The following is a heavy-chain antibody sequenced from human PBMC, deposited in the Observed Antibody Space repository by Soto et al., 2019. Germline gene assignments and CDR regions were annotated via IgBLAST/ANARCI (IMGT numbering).Heavy chain of an antibody. CDR2: IYWTDDM. CDR1: GFSLSTFGMG. V-gene: IGHV2-5*01. Sequence: ESGPTLVNPTPTLTLTCTFPGFSLSTFGMGVGWIRQPPGKALEWLALIYWTDDMRYSPSLNSRLTIAKDTSKNLVVLTMTNVDPVDAAPDYCVTGPDSSPSGYRGQGTRGTGSS. J-gene: IGHJ4*02. D-gene: IGHD5-18*01. CDR3: VTGPDSSPSGY.